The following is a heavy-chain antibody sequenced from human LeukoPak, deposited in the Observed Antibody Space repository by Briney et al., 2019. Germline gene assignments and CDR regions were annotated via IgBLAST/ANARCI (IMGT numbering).Heavy chain of an antibody. V-gene: IGHV1-8*03. CDR2: MNPNSGNT. J-gene: IGHJ4*02. Sequence: ASVKVSCKASGYTFTSYDINWVRQATGQGLEWMGWMNPNSGNTGYAQKFQGRVTITRNTSISTAYMELSSLRSEDTAVYYCSGYCGNTNCYDYWGRGNLVTVSS. D-gene: IGHD2-2*03. CDR3: SGYCGNTNCYDY. CDR1: GYTFTSYD.